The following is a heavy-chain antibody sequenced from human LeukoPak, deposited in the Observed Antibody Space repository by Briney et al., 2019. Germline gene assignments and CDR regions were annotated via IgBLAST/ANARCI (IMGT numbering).Heavy chain of an antibody. CDR3: ASVKGSGSSSWYSRYYFDY. D-gene: IGHD6-13*01. Sequence: GGSLRLSCAASGFTLSNYWMSWVRQAPGKGLEWVANIKQDESEKYYVDSVKGRFTISRDNAKNSLYLQMNSLRAEDTAVYYCASVKGSGSSSWYSRYYFDYWGQGTLVTASS. CDR2: IKQDESEK. J-gene: IGHJ4*02. V-gene: IGHV3-7*03. CDR1: GFTLSNYW.